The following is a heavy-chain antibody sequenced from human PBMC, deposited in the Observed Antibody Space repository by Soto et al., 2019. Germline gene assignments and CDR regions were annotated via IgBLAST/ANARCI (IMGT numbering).Heavy chain of an antibody. CDR1: GGTFSSYA. Sequence: QVQLVQSGAEVKKPGSSVKVSCKASGGTFSSYAISWVRQAPGQGLEWMGGIIPIFGTANYAQKFQGRVTITADESTSTAYMELSSLRSEDTAVYYCARDLGYCSGGSCSGSKNRFDPWGQGTLVTVSS. J-gene: IGHJ5*02. CDR3: ARDLGYCSGGSCSGSKNRFDP. V-gene: IGHV1-69*01. D-gene: IGHD2-15*01. CDR2: IIPIFGTA.